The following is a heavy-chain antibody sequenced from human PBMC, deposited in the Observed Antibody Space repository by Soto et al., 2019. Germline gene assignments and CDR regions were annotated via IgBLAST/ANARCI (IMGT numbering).Heavy chain of an antibody. CDR1: GDTFSSYP. Sequence: QVQLVQSGAEMKKPGSSVKVSCRSGGDTFSSYPVSWVRQAPGQGLEWMGRVIPILGVTNYARKFKGRVSITAEKSTSTAYMELRSLRSEDSGVYYCARRRYCGADCYSQYYYGMDVWGQGTTVTVSS. CDR2: VIPILGVT. CDR3: ARRRYCGADCYSQYYYGMDV. D-gene: IGHD2-21*02. V-gene: IGHV1-69*02. J-gene: IGHJ6*02.